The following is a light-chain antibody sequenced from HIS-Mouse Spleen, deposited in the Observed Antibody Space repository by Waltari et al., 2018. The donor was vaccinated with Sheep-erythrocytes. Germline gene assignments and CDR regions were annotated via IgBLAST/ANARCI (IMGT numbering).Light chain of an antibody. CDR3: QQYDNLLT. V-gene: IGKV1-8*01. J-gene: IGKJ4*01. CDR2: AAS. CDR1: QGISSY. Sequence: AIRMTQSPSSLSASTGDRVTITCRASQGISSYLAWYQQKPGKAPKLLIYAASTLQSGVPSRFSGSGSGTDFTLTISCLQPEDIATYYCQQYDNLLTFGGGTKVEIK.